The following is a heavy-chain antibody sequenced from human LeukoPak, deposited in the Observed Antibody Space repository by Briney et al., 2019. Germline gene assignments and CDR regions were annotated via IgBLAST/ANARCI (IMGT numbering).Heavy chain of an antibody. CDR3: AKDRRAGSYDY. V-gene: IGHV3-30*04. Sequence: GGSLRLSCVASGFTFSSYAMHWVRQAPGKGLEWVAVISYDGSYMSYADSVKGRFTISRDNSKNTLYVQMNSLRAEDTAVYYCAKDRRAGSYDYWGQGTLVTVSS. CDR2: ISYDGSYM. CDR1: GFTFSSYA. J-gene: IGHJ4*02. D-gene: IGHD3-10*01.